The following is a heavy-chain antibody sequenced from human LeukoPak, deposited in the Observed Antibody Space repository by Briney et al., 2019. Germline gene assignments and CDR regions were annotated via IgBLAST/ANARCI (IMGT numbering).Heavy chain of an antibody. Sequence: PGGSLRLSCAASGFTFSSYSMNWVRQAPGKGLEWVANIKQDGSEKYYVDSVKGRFTISRDNAKNSLYLQMNSLRAEDTAVYYCARLRYHDFWSGYWKYYYYMDVWGKGTTVTVSS. D-gene: IGHD3-3*01. CDR3: ARLRYHDFWSGYWKYYYYMDV. V-gene: IGHV3-7*01. CDR1: GFTFSSYS. J-gene: IGHJ6*03. CDR2: IKQDGSEK.